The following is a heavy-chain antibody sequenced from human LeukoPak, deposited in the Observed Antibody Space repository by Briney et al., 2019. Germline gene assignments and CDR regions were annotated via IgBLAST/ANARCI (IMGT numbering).Heavy chain of an antibody. J-gene: IGHJ4*02. V-gene: IGHV1-69*13. D-gene: IGHD3-10*01. CDR1: GGTFSSYA. CDR2: IIPIFGTA. Sequence: ASVKVSCKASGGTFSSYAISWVRQAPGQGLEWMGVIIPIFGTANYAQKFQGRVTITADESTSTAYMELSSLRSEDTAVYYCTRGRRSVYYGSGSSDFRFDYWGQGTLVTVSS. CDR3: TRGRRSVYYGSGSSDFRFDY.